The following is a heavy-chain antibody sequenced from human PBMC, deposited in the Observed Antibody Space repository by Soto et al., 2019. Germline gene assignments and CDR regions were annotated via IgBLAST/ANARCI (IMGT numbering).Heavy chain of an antibody. Sequence: QVQLVQSGAEVKEPGASVKVSCKASGYTFTSHTIHWARLAPGQGLEWMGWIIVSHGRPRIAPHFQGRVTLTTDTSATTAYMELNSLTSEDTAVYFCAREPEDGVPGDFWGQGTLVVVSS. CDR1: GYTFTSHT. V-gene: IGHV1-3*01. CDR3: AREPEDGVPGDF. CDR2: IIVSHGRP. D-gene: IGHD3-3*01. J-gene: IGHJ4*02.